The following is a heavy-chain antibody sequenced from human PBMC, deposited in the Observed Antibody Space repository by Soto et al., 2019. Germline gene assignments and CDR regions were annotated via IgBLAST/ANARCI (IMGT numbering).Heavy chain of an antibody. CDR1: GYTFTSYG. Sequence: ASVKVSCKASGYTFTSYGISWVRQAPGQGLEWMGWISAYNGNTNYAQKLQGRVTMTTDTSTSTAYMELRSLRSDDTAVYYCARVDIVVVPAAMTKKDYYYYYYMDVWGKGTTVTVSS. CDR2: ISAYNGNT. D-gene: IGHD2-2*01. CDR3: ARVDIVVVPAAMTKKDYYYYYYMDV. J-gene: IGHJ6*03. V-gene: IGHV1-18*01.